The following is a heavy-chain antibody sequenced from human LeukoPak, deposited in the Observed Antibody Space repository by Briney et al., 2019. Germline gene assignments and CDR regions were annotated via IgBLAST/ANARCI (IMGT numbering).Heavy chain of an antibody. CDR1: GFTFDDYT. V-gene: IGHV3-43*01. Sequence: GGSLRLSCAASGFTFDDYTMHWVRQAPEKGLEWVSLISWDGGSTYYADSVKGRFTISRDNSKNSLYLQMNSLRTEDTALYYCAKDIFSLVPAAAGQNWFDPWGQGTLVTVSS. J-gene: IGHJ5*02. CDR3: AKDIFSLVPAAAGQNWFDP. D-gene: IGHD6-13*01. CDR2: ISWDGGST.